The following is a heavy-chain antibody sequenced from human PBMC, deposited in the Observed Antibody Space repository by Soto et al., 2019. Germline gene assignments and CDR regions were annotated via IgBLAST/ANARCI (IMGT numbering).Heavy chain of an antibody. D-gene: IGHD4-17*01. CDR2: VYYSGST. J-gene: IGHJ6*02. CDR3: ARARYGDFYYYTMDV. Sequence: PSEPLSLTCSVSGGSIIAYYWSWILQPPGKGLEWIGYVYYSGSTSYTPSLKSRVIISVDTPKNQFSLRLSSVTAADTAVYYCARARYGDFYYYTMDVWGQGTTVTVSS. CDR1: GGSIIAYY. V-gene: IGHV4-59*12.